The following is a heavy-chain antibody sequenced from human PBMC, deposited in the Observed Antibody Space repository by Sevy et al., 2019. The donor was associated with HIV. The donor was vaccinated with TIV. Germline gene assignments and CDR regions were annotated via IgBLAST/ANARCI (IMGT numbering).Heavy chain of an antibody. CDR1: GFTFSSYS. J-gene: IGHJ4*02. V-gene: IGHV3-21*01. CDR2: ISSSSSYI. CDR3: ARELGDYVRGGLDY. Sequence: GGSLRLSCAASGFTFSSYSMNWVRQAPGKGLEWVSSISSSSSYIYYADSVKGRFTISRDNAKNSLYLQMNSLRAEDTAVYYCARELGDYVRGGLDYWGQGTPVTVSS. D-gene: IGHD4-17*01.